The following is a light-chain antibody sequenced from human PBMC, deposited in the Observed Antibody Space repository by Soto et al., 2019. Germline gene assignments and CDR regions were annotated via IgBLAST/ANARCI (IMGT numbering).Light chain of an antibody. Sequence: MLTQSPGTLSLSPWERGPLSCRASQSINSNFVAWYQQNPGQARRLLICRASKRATGIPDRFSGSGSGKDFTLTISRLEHEDLAEYYCQEYSISRTFGQGTKVDIK. CDR3: QEYSISRT. J-gene: IGKJ1*01. CDR2: RAS. V-gene: IGKV3-20*01. CDR1: QSINSNF.